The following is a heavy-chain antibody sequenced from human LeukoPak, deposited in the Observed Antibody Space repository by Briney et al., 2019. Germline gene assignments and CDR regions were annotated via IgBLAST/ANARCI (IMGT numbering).Heavy chain of an antibody. CDR1: GFTFSNFG. Sequence: GGSLRLSCAASGFTFSNFGMSWVRQAPGKGLEWVSTISGNAVATYYADSVKGRFTISRDNSKNTLYLQINSLEAEDTAIYYCAKRGSGTLLPTYYYYMDVWGKGTTVTVSS. V-gene: IGHV3-23*01. J-gene: IGHJ6*03. D-gene: IGHD2-15*01. CDR2: ISGNAVAT. CDR3: AKRGSGTLLPTYYYYMDV.